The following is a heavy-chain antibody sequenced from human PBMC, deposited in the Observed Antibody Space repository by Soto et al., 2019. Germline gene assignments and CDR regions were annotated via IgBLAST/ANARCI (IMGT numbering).Heavy chain of an antibody. V-gene: IGHV3-23*01. CDR2: ISGSGGST. CDR1: GFTFSSYA. Sequence: HPGGSLRLSCAASGFTFSSYAMSWVRQAPGKGLEWVSAISGSGGSTYYADSVKGRFTISRDNSKNTLYLQMNSLRAEDTAVYYCAKVQRCGSSSCIYYYGMDVWGQGTTVTVSS. J-gene: IGHJ6*02. CDR3: AKVQRCGSSSCIYYYGMDV. D-gene: IGHD6-13*01.